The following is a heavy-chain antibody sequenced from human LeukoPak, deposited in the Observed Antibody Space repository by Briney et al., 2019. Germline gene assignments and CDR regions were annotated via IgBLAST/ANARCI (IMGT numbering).Heavy chain of an antibody. CDR3: ARRGGYADF. D-gene: IGHD5-12*01. CDR1: GYSFTSNW. V-gene: IGHV5-10-1*01. Sequence: PGESLKISCKGSGYSFTSNWISWVRQMPGKGLEWMGRIDTSDSYTKYSPSFQGHVTISVDKSISTAYLQWSSLKASDTAMYYCARRGGYADFWGQGTLVTVSS. CDR2: IDTSDSYT. J-gene: IGHJ4*02.